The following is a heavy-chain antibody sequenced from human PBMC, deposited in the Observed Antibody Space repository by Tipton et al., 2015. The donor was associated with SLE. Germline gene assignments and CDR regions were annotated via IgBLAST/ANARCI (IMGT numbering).Heavy chain of an antibody. Sequence: SLRLSCAASGFTLSSFEMNWVRQAPGKGLEWVSYISSRGSTIYYTDSVKGRFTISRDNAKKSLYLQMNSLRVEDTAVYYCARELITSVRGIFESWGQGTLVTVSS. J-gene: IGHJ4*02. V-gene: IGHV3-48*03. CDR1: GFTLSSFE. CDR3: ARELITSVRGIFES. D-gene: IGHD3-10*01. CDR2: ISSRGSTI.